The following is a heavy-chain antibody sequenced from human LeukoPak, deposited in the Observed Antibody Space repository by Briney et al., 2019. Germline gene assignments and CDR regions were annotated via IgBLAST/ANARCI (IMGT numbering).Heavy chain of an antibody. Sequence: GGSLRLSCAVSGFTFSRYWMHWVRQAPGKGLVWVSRIDSDGSSTIYADSVRGRFTISRDNAKNTLYLQMNSLRAEDTAVYYCAKAHVGGFGELLDLDYWGQGTLVTVSS. CDR2: IDSDGSST. J-gene: IGHJ4*02. D-gene: IGHD3-10*01. CDR1: GFTFSRYW. V-gene: IGHV3-74*01. CDR3: AKAHVGGFGELLDLDY.